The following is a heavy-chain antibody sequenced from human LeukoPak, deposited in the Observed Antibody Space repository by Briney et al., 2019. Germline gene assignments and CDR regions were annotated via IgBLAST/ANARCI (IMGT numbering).Heavy chain of an antibody. V-gene: IGHV4-34*01. J-gene: IGHJ4*02. CDR2: INHGGST. CDR3: ARKRDGYNCFDS. D-gene: IGHD5-24*01. Sequence: SETLSLTCAVYGGSFSGYYWSWIRQSPGKGLEWIGEINHGGSTNFNASLKSRVTLSVDTSKNQFSLSLNSVTAADTAVYYCARKRDGYNCFDSWGQGTLVTVSS. CDR1: GGSFSGYY.